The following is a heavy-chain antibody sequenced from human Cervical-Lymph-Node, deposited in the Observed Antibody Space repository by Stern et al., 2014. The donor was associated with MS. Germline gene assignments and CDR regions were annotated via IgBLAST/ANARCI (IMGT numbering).Heavy chain of an antibody. J-gene: IGHJ4*02. D-gene: IGHD3-22*01. CDR1: GFTFTSYT. V-gene: IGHV3-21*01. CDR3: AAYYDSSGYNYYFDW. Sequence: EDQLVESGGGLVKPGGSLRLSCVASGFTFTSYTMNWVRQAPGKGLEWVSSISSHSSYIYYADSVKGRFTISRDNAKNSVNLQMNSLRAEDTAMYYCAAYYDSSGYNYYFDWWGQGTQVTVSS. CDR2: ISSHSSYI.